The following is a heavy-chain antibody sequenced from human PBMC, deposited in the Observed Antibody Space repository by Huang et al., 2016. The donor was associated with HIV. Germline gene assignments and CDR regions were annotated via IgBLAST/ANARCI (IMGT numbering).Heavy chain of an antibody. Sequence: QVQLVQSGAEVKNPGASVRVSCKASGYTFTDSNLHWVRQAPGQGLDWVGWINPKGGGTSYAQRFQGRITMTRDTTISTVHMDLRRIQSDDTAVYFCARDWSFGSSTSPADWGQGTLVTVSS. CDR3: ARDWSFGSSTSPAD. D-gene: IGHD6-6*01. V-gene: IGHV1-2*02. CDR1: GYTFTDSN. CDR2: INPKGGGT. J-gene: IGHJ4*02.